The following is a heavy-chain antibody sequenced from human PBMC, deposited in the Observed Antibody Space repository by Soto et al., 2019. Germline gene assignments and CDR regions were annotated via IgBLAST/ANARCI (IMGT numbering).Heavy chain of an antibody. CDR3: AKGLYCSGGSCRYYYYNMDV. CDR2: ISGSGGTT. J-gene: IGHJ6*02. CDR1: GFTFSSYA. D-gene: IGHD2-15*01. Sequence: GGSLILSCAASGFTFSSYAMSWVRQAPGKGLEWVSAISGSGGTTYYADSVKGRFTISRDTSKNTLYLQMNSLRAEDTAVYYCAKGLYCSGGSCRYYYYNMDVWGQGTTVTVSS. V-gene: IGHV3-23*01.